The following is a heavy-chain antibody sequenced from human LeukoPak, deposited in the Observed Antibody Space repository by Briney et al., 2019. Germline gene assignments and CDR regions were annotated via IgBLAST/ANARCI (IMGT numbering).Heavy chain of an antibody. Sequence: GGSLRLSCAASGFTFSSYAMSWVRQAPGKGLEWVSAISGSGGSTYYADSVKGRFTISRDNSKNTLYLQMNSLRAEDTAVYYCAKGVGWSYGYGWYFDYWGQGTLVTVSS. V-gene: IGHV3-23*01. J-gene: IGHJ4*02. CDR1: GFTFSSYA. CDR3: AKGVGWSYGYGWYFDY. CDR2: ISGSGGST. D-gene: IGHD5-18*01.